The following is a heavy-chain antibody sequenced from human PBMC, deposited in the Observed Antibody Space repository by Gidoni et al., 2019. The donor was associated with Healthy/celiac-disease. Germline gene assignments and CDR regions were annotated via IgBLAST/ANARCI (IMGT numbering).Heavy chain of an antibody. V-gene: IGHV5-51*01. D-gene: IGHD3-22*01. J-gene: IGHJ4*02. Sequence: EVQLVQSGAEVKKPGESLKISCKGSGYSLTSYWLGWVRQMPGKGLEWMGIIYPGDSDTRYSPSFQGQVTISADKSISTAYLQWSSLKASDTAMYYCARAPAYYYDSSGYYPYYFDYWGQGTLVTVSS. CDR2: IYPGDSDT. CDR3: ARAPAYYYDSSGYYPYYFDY. CDR1: GYSLTSYW.